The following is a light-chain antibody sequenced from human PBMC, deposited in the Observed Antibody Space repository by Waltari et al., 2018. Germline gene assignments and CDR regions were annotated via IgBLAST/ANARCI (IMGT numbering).Light chain of an antibody. CDR3: ISRDSSGNHLV. Sequence: SSELTQVPAVSVALGQTVRITCQGDSLRSFYASWYLQKPGQAPKVVIYGKDTRPSGIPDRCSASSSGNTGSLTITGAQADDEADYYCISRDSSGNHLVFGGGTKLTVL. CDR1: SLRSFY. V-gene: IGLV3-19*01. J-gene: IGLJ2*01. CDR2: GKD.